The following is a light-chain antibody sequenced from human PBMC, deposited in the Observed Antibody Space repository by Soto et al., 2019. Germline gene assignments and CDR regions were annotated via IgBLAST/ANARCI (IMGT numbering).Light chain of an antibody. CDR3: CSFANNFTYV. CDR1: RSDVGGYHH. J-gene: IGLJ1*01. Sequence: QSALTQPRSVSGSPGQSVTISCTGTRSDVGGYHHVSWIQQHPGEAPKLIMYDVIERPSGVPNRFSGSKFGNTASLTISGLQAEDEADYYCCSFANNFTYVXGHGTKVTV. V-gene: IGLV2-11*01. CDR2: DVI.